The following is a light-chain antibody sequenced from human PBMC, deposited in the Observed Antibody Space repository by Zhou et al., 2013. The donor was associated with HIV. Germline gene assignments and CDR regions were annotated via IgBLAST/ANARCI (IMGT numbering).Light chain of an antibody. V-gene: IGKV3-11*01. Sequence: EIVLTQSPATLSLSPGERATLSCRASQSVGRFLAWYQQKPGQAPRLLIYDTSNRATGIPARFSGSGSGTDFTLTISSLEPEDFAVYYCQQRSNWVTFGGGTKVEIK. CDR1: QSVGRF. CDR2: DTS. CDR3: QQRSNWVT. J-gene: IGKJ4*01.